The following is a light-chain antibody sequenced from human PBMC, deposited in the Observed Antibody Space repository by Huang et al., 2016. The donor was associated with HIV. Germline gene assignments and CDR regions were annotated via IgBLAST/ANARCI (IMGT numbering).Light chain of an antibody. CDR1: QSISSY. J-gene: IGKJ2*01. CDR3: QQSYSTPMYT. V-gene: IGKV1-39*01. CDR2: AAS. Sequence: DIQMTQSPSFLSASVGDRVTITCRASQSISSYLHWYQQKPGKAPNLLIYAASSLQSGVPSRFSGSGSGTDFTLTISSLQPEDFATYYCQQSYSTPMYTCGQGTKLEIK.